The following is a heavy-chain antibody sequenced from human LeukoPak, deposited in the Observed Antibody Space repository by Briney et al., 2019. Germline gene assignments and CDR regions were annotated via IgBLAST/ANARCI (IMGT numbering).Heavy chain of an antibody. Sequence: ASVKVSCKASGGTFSSYAISWVRQAPGQGLEWMGRIIPILGIANYAQKFQGRVTMTTDTSTSTAYMELRSLRSDDTAVYYCARVENSNYGIVPYWGQGTLVTVSS. CDR2: IIPILGIA. V-gene: IGHV1-69*04. D-gene: IGHD4-11*01. J-gene: IGHJ4*02. CDR3: ARVENSNYGIVPY. CDR1: GGTFSSYA.